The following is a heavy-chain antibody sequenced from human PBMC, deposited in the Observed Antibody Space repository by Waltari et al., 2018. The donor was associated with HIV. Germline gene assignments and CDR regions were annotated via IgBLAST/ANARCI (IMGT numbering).Heavy chain of an antibody. CDR2: INHSGST. CDR1: GGSFIGYF. D-gene: IGHD6-13*01. Sequence: QVQLQQWGAGLLKPSEPLSLTCAVYGGSFIGYFWNWTRQPPGKGLEWIGEINHSGSTNYNPSLKSRVTISEDTSKNQFSLRLSSLTAADTAVYYCARGPFGAAGLKYFQDWGQGTLVIVSS. CDR3: ARGPFGAAGLKYFQD. J-gene: IGHJ1*01. V-gene: IGHV4-34*01.